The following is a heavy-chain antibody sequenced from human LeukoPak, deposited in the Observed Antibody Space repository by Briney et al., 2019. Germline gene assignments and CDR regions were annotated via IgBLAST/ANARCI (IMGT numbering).Heavy chain of an antibody. V-gene: IGHV3-23*01. Sequence: GGSLRLSCAASGFTFSSYGMSWVRQAPGKGLEWVSSIGGSGVNTYYEDSVKGRFTISRDSSNTLYLQMNSLRAEDTAVYYCAKHLRSGSSFDYWGQGTPVTVSS. CDR1: GFTFSSYG. D-gene: IGHD3-10*01. CDR3: AKHLRSGSSFDY. CDR2: IGGSGVNT. J-gene: IGHJ4*02.